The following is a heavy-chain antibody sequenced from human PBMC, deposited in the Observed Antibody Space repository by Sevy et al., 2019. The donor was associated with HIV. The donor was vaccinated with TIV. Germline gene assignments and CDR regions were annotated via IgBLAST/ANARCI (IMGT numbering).Heavy chain of an antibody. V-gene: IGHV3-7*01. J-gene: IGHJ4*01. Sequence: GGSLRLSCAASGFTFNTYWMSWVRQSPEKGLEWVANINLDGSEKFYGDSVKGRFTVSRDNTKNLLFLQMNSLRGEDTAMYFCARNDAGGNPWVHWGHGTLVTVSS. CDR1: GFTFNTYW. D-gene: IGHD1-1*01. CDR2: INLDGSEK. CDR3: ARNDAGGNPWVH.